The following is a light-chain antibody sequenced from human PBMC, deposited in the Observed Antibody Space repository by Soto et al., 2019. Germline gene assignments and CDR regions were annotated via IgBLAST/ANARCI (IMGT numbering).Light chain of an antibody. CDR3: SSYTSSSTLGV. CDR2: DVS. CDR1: SSDVDGYNY. Sequence: QSALTQPASVSGSPGQSITISCTGTSSDVDGYNYVSWNQQHPGKAPKLMIYDVSNRPSGVSNRFSGSKSGNTASLTISGLQAEDEGDYYCSSYTSSSTLGVFGTGTKLTVL. V-gene: IGLV2-14*01. J-gene: IGLJ1*01.